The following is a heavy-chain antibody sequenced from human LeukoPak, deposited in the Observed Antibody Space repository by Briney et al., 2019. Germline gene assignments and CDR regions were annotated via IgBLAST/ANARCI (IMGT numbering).Heavy chain of an antibody. V-gene: IGHV1-8*01. J-gene: IGHJ4*02. CDR2: MNPNSGNT. CDR3: ARARSRSGEEPHGH. D-gene: IGHD6-13*01. CDR1: GYTFTSYD. Sequence: GASVKVSCKASGYTFTSYDINWVRQATGQGLEWMGWMNPNSGNTGYAQKFQGRVTMTRNTSISTAYMELSSLRSEDTAAYYCARARSRSGEEPHGHWGQGTLVTVSS.